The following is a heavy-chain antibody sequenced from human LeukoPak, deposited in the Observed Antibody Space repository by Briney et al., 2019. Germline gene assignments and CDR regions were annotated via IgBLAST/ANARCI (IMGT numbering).Heavy chain of an antibody. D-gene: IGHD4-17*01. CDR3: ARRLRIDAFDI. CDR2: ISSSSSYI. J-gene: IGHJ3*02. V-gene: IGHV3-21*01. Sequence: GGSLRLSCAASGFTFSSYSMNWVRQAPGKGLEWVSSISSSSSYIYYADSVKGRFTISRDNAKNSLYLHMNSLRAEDTAVYYCARRLRIDAFDIWGQGTMVTVSS. CDR1: GFTFSSYS.